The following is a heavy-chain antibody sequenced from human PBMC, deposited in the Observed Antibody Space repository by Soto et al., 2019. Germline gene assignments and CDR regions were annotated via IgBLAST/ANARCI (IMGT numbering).Heavy chain of an antibody. V-gene: IGHV3-23*01. Sequence: EVQLLESGGGLVQPGGSLRLSCTASGFTFSSYGMSWVRQAPGKGLEWVSVISDSGGSTYYADSVKGRFTISRDISKNTLYLQMNSLRAEDTAVYYCAKDIYRNMDYMWGTYTPGNAFDIWGQGTMVTVSS. J-gene: IGHJ3*02. CDR3: AKDIYRNMDYMWGTYTPGNAFDI. D-gene: IGHD3-16*01. CDR1: GFTFSSYG. CDR2: ISDSGGST.